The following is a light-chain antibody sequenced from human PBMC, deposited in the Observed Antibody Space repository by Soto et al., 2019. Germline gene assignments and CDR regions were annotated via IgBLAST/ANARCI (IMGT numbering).Light chain of an antibody. CDR2: GNS. V-gene: IGLV1-40*01. Sequence: QAVVTQPPSVSGAPGQRVTISCTGSSSNIGADYAVHWYQQLPGTAPKLLIYGNSNRPSGVPDHFSGSRSGTSASLVITGLQPEDEADYYCQSYDSSLSGVVFGGGTKLTVL. J-gene: IGLJ2*01. CDR3: QSYDSSLSGVV. CDR1: SSNIGADYA.